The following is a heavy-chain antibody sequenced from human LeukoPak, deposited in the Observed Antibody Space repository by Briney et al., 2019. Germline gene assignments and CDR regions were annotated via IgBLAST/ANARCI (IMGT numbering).Heavy chain of an antibody. Sequence: SPSETLSLTCTLSGASISSYYWSWIRQSPGKGLEWIGYIYYSGSANYNPSLKSRVTISIDTSKNQFSLKLSSVTAADTAVYYCARDVRGGGWFFDHWGQGTLVTVSS. CDR3: ARDVRGGGWFFDH. J-gene: IGHJ4*02. CDR2: IYYSGSA. V-gene: IGHV4-59*01. D-gene: IGHD6-19*01. CDR1: GASISSYY.